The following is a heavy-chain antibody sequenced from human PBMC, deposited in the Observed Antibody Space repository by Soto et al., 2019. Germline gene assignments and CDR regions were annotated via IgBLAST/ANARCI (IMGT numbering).Heavy chain of an antibody. CDR2: IDSGGGTK. V-gene: IGHV3-23*01. Sequence: EVQLLESGGGLVQPGGSLRLSCAASGFTFSSSGMTWVRQAPGKGLEWVSDIDSGGGTKYYADSVKDRFTIFRDNSKNTLYLQLNSLRAEDTDLYFCARGNWGRVYDYWGQGTLVIVSS. CDR1: GFTFSSSG. J-gene: IGHJ4*02. D-gene: IGHD3-16*01. CDR3: ARGNWGRVYDY.